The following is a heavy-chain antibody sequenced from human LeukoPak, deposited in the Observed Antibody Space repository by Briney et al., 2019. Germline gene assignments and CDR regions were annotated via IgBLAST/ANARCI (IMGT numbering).Heavy chain of an antibody. V-gene: IGHV3-74*01. Sequence: GGSLRLSCGASGFTFGTYWMHWVRQAPGKGLVWVSGINSDGGTTTYADSVKGRFTISRDNAKNSLYLQMNSLRAEDTAVYYCARDTRELLDYWGQGTLVTVSS. D-gene: IGHD1-26*01. CDR1: GFTFGTYW. CDR2: INSDGGTT. J-gene: IGHJ4*02. CDR3: ARDTRELLDY.